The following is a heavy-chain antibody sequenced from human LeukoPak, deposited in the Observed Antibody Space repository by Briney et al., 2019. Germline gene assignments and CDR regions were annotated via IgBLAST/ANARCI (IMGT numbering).Heavy chain of an antibody. Sequence: SETLSLTCTVSGGSISSSTFYWGWIRQPPGKGLEWIGSLYYSGSTYYNPSLKSRVTISVDTSKNQFSLKLSSVTAADTAVYYCARDRYSYGKYFRHWGQGTLVTVSS. CDR2: LYYSGST. J-gene: IGHJ1*01. CDR3: ARDRYSYGKYFRH. D-gene: IGHD5-18*01. V-gene: IGHV4-39*07. CDR1: GGSISSSTFY.